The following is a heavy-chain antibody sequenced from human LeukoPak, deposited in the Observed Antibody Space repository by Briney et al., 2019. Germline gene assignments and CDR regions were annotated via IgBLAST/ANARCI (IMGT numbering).Heavy chain of an antibody. Sequence: ASVKVSCKASGYTFTSYGISWVRQAPGQGLEWMGWISAYNGNTNYAQKLQGRVTMTTDTSTSTAYMELRSLRSDDTAVYYCARAVLYYYGSGSHPSGYWGQGTLVTVSS. D-gene: IGHD3-10*01. CDR2: ISAYNGNT. CDR1: GYTFTSYG. CDR3: ARAVLYYYGSGSHPSGY. J-gene: IGHJ4*02. V-gene: IGHV1-18*01.